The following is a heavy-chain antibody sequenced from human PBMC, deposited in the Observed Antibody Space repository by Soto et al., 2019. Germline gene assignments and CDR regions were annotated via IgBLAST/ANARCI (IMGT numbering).Heavy chain of an antibody. CDR2: IIPIFGTA. CDR3: ARGKYYYDSSGYSGRGMDV. J-gene: IGHJ6*02. CDR1: GGTFSSYA. V-gene: IGHV1-69*13. Sequence: SVKVSCKASGGTFSSYAISWVRQAPGQGLEWMGGIIPIFGTANYAQKFQGRVTITADESTSTAYMELSSLRSEDTAVYYCARGKYYYDSSGYSGRGMDVWGQGTTVTVSS. D-gene: IGHD3-22*01.